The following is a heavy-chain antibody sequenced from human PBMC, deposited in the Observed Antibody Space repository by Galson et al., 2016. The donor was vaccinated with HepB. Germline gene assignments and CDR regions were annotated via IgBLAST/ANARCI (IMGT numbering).Heavy chain of an antibody. V-gene: IGHV3-7*03. CDR2: INQDGSEK. J-gene: IGHJ6*02. Sequence: SLRLSCAVSGFTFNSYWMSWVRQAPGKGLEWVANINQDGSEKYYVDFVKGRFTISRDKAKNSLYLQMNSLGAEDTAVYYCAREQVPPAWESYYYSYSYCLDVWGQGTTVTVSS. D-gene: IGHD2-2*01. CDR1: GFTFNSYW. CDR3: AREQVPPAWESYYYSYSYCLDV.